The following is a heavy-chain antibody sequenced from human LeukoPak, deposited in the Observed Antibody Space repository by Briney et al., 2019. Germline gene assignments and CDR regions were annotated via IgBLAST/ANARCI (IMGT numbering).Heavy chain of an antibody. CDR3: ASASLNIYAFDI. D-gene: IGHD2/OR15-2a*01. J-gene: IGHJ3*02. CDR2: IYYSGST. Sequence: SETLSLTCTVSLDSISSYYWSWIRQPPGKGLEWIGYIYYSGSTKYKPSLKSRATISVHTSKNQFSLKLSSVTSADTAVYYCASASLNIYAFDIWGQGTMVTVSS. V-gene: IGHV4-59*01. CDR1: LDSISSYY.